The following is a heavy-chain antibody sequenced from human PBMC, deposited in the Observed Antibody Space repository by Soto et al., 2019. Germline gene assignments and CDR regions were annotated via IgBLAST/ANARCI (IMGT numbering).Heavy chain of an antibody. V-gene: IGHV3-9*01. CDR2: ISWNSGSI. CDR3: AKDKSYYYYGMDV. Sequence: EVQLVESGGGLVQPGRSLRLSCAASGFTFDDYAMHWVRQAPGKGLEWVSGISWNSGSIDYADSVKGRFTISRDNAKNSLYLQMNSLRAADTALYYSAKDKSYYYYGMDVWGQGTTVTVSS. J-gene: IGHJ6*02. CDR1: GFTFDDYA.